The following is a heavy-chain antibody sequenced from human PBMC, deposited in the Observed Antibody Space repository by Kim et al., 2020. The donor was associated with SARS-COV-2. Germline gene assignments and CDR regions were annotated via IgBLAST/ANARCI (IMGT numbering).Heavy chain of an antibody. J-gene: IGHJ6*02. D-gene: IGHD1-26*01. Sequence: GGSLRLSCAASGFTFSSYGMRWVRQAPGKGLEWVAVIWYDGSNKYYADSVKGRFTISRDNSKNTLYLQMNSLRAEDTAVYYCARDLLVGATSYGMDVGGQGTTVTVSS. CDR2: IWYDGSNK. CDR3: ARDLLVGATSYGMDV. V-gene: IGHV3-33*01. CDR1: GFTFSSYG.